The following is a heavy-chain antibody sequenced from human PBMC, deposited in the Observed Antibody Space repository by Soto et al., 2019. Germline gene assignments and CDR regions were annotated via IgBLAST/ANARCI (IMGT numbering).Heavy chain of an antibody. CDR3: ARQYSSGPYYYYGMDV. J-gene: IGHJ6*02. D-gene: IGHD6-19*01. Sequence: GEALKISCKRSGYSVTSYWIGSVRQMPGKGLEWMGIIYPGDSDTRYSPSFQGQVTISADKSISTAYLQWSSLKASDTAMYYCARQYSSGPYYYYGMDVWGQGTTVTVS. CDR1: GYSVTSYW. CDR2: IYPGDSDT. V-gene: IGHV5-51*01.